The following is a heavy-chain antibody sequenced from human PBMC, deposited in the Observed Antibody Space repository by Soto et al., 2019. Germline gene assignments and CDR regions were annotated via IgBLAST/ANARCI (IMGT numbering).Heavy chain of an antibody. CDR3: ASLEVVPAALLWPDYGMDV. CDR2: ISSSSSYI. Sequence: LRLSCAASGFTFSSYSMNWVHQAPGKGLEWVSSISSSSSYIYYADSVKGRFTISRDNAKNSLYLQMNSLRAEDTAVYYCASLEVVPAALLWPDYGMDVWGQGTTVTVSS. V-gene: IGHV3-21*01. CDR1: GFTFSSYS. D-gene: IGHD2-2*01. J-gene: IGHJ6*02.